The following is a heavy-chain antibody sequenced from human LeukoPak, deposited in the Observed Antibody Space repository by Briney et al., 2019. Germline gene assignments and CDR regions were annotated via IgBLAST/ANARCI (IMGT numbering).Heavy chain of an antibody. CDR1: GFTFSSYS. Sequence: GGPLRLSCAASGFTFSSYSMNWVRQAPGKGLEWVSSISSSSSYIYYADSVKGRFTISRDNAKNSLYLQMNSLRAEDTAVYYCARDKGSSWSGGFDYWGQGTLVTVSS. V-gene: IGHV3-21*01. J-gene: IGHJ4*02. D-gene: IGHD6-13*01. CDR3: ARDKGSSWSGGFDY. CDR2: ISSSSSYI.